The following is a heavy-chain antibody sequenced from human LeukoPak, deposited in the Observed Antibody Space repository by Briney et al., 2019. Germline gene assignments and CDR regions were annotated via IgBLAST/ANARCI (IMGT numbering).Heavy chain of an antibody. J-gene: IGHJ4*02. CDR1: GFTFSSYS. Sequence: GGSLRLSCAASGFTFSSYSMNWVRQAPGKGLEWASYISSSSSTIYYADSVKGRFTISRDNAKNSLYLQMNSLRAEDTAVYYCARDLIVGATKGNYWGQGTLVTVSS. CDR2: ISSSSSTI. D-gene: IGHD1-26*01. CDR3: ARDLIVGATKGNY. V-gene: IGHV3-48*01.